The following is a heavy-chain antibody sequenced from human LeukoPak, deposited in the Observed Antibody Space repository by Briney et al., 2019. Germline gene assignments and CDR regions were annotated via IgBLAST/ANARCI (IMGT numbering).Heavy chain of an antibody. V-gene: IGHV4-4*07. CDR3: ARDRIMAGAWENRGAFDI. CDR2: IYTSGST. Sequence: SETLSLTCTVSGGSISSYYWSWIRQPAGKGLEWIGRIYTSGSTNYNPSLKSRVTMSVDTSKNQFSLKLSSVTAADTAVYYCARDRIMAGAWENRGAFDIWGQGTMVTVSS. J-gene: IGHJ3*02. D-gene: IGHD3-16*01. CDR1: GGSISSYY.